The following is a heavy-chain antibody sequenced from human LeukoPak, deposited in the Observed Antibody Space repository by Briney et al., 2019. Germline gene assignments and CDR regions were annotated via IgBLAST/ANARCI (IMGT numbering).Heavy chain of an antibody. CDR3: ARDVTSSYGY. Sequence: PGGPLSLSCAASGLTFSSYSMNWVGQAPGKGLERVSYISSSSSTIYYADSVKGRFTISRDNAKNSLYLQMNSLRAEDTAVYYCARDVTSSYGYWGQGTLVTVSS. D-gene: IGHD1-26*01. J-gene: IGHJ4*02. CDR1: GLTFSSYS. V-gene: IGHV3-48*01. CDR2: ISSSSSTI.